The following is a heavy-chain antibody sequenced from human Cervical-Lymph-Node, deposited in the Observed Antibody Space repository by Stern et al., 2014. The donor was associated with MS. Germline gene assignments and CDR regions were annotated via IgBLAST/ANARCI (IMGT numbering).Heavy chain of an antibody. D-gene: IGHD3-22*01. J-gene: IGHJ4*02. CDR1: GYTFTSYG. Sequence: QAQLAQSGAEVKKPGHSVKVSCKASGYTFTSYGISWVRHAPGQGLEWMGWIRAYNGNTNYAQKLQGRVTMTTDTSTSTAYMELRSLRSDDTAVYYCARAGDYYDSSGYYYGFDYWGQGTLVTVSS. CDR2: IRAYNGNT. V-gene: IGHV1-18*01. CDR3: ARAGDYYDSSGYYYGFDY.